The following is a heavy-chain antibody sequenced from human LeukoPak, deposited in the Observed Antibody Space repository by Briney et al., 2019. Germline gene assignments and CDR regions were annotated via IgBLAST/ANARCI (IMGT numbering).Heavy chain of an antibody. CDR3: ARVTYYYDSSGYYSQNYYYYGMDV. J-gene: IGHJ6*02. D-gene: IGHD3-22*01. V-gene: IGHV4-4*08. CDR1: GGSISSAL. CDR2: LHNSGNT. Sequence: PSETLSLTCTVSGGSISSALWSWIRQPPGKGLEWIGYLHNSGNTVYSPSLMSRVTISVDTSKNHLSLKLTSVTAADTAVYYCARVTYYYDSSGYYSQNYYYYGMDVWGQGTTVTVSS.